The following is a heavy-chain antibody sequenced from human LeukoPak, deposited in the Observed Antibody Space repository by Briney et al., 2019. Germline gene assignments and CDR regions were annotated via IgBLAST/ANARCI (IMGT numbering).Heavy chain of an antibody. D-gene: IGHD6-13*01. Sequence: GGSLRLSCAASGFTFSSYAMHWVRQAPGKGLEWVSVIYSGGSTYYADSVKGRFTISRDNSKNTLYLQMNSLRAADTAVYYCARGHVAAAGSNYYYYYGMDVWGKGTTVTVSS. V-gene: IGHV3-66*01. CDR2: IYSGGST. CDR3: ARGHVAAAGSNYYYYYGMDV. CDR1: GFTFSSYA. J-gene: IGHJ6*04.